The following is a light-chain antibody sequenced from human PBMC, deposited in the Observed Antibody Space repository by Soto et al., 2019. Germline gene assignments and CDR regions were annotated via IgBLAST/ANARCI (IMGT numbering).Light chain of an antibody. CDR2: AAS. Sequence: DIPMTPSPASRSASVGDRVTVTCRASQSISSYLNWYQQKPGKAPKLLIYAASSLQSGVPSRFSGSGSGTDFTLTISSLQPEDFATYYCQQSYSTSITFGQGTRLEI. CDR1: QSISSY. J-gene: IGKJ5*01. V-gene: IGKV1-39*01. CDR3: QQSYSTSIT.